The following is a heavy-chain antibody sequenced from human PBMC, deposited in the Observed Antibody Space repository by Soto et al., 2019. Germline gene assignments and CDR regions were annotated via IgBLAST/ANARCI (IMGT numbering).Heavy chain of an antibody. J-gene: IGHJ4*02. Sequence: QVQLVESGGGVVQPGRSLRLSCAASGFTFSSYGMHWVRQAPGKGLKWVAVISYDGSNKYYADSVKGRFTISRDNSKNTLYLQMNSLRAEDTAVYYCAKDIRFLEWEDDDYFDYWGQGTLVTVSS. V-gene: IGHV3-30*18. D-gene: IGHD3-3*01. CDR1: GFTFSSYG. CDR3: AKDIRFLEWEDDDYFDY. CDR2: ISYDGSNK.